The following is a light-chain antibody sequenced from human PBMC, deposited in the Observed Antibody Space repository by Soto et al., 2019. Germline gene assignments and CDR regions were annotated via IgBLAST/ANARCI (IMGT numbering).Light chain of an antibody. V-gene: IGKV3-11*01. CDR1: QSVSSY. Sequence: QSPATLSLSPGERATLSCRASQSVSSYLAWYQQKPGQAPRLLIYDASNRATGIPARFSGSGSGTDFTLSISSLGPEDFAVYYCRQRSNWPPTFGQGTRLEIK. CDR2: DAS. CDR3: RQRSNWPPT. J-gene: IGKJ5*01.